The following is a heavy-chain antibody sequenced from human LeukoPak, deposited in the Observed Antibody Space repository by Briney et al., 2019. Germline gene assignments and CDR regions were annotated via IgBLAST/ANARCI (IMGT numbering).Heavy chain of an antibody. J-gene: IGHJ3*02. CDR2: IYYRSKWYN. V-gene: IGHV6-1*01. CDR1: GDSVSSQGAA. Sequence: SQTLSLTCAISGDSVSSQGAAWNWIRQSPSRGLEWLGRIYYRSKWYNEYSGSVKSRISINPDISKNQFSLQLNFVSPEDTAVYYCVRDSGHGIDACDIWGQGTLVTVSS. CDR3: VRDSGHGIDACDI. D-gene: IGHD5-12*01.